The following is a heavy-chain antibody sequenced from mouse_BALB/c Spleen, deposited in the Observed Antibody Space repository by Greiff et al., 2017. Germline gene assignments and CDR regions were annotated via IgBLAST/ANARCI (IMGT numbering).Heavy chain of an antibody. CDR2: IYPGNSDT. V-gene: IGHV1-5*01. CDR3: TRRDGNDYFDY. CDR1: GYTFTSYW. D-gene: IGHD2-1*01. Sequence: VQLQQSGTVLARPGASVKMSCKASGYTFTSYWMHWVKQRPGQGLEWIGAIYPGNSDTSYNQKFKGKAKLTAVTSTSTAYMELSSLTNEDSAVYYCTRRDGNDYFDYWGQGTTLTVSS. J-gene: IGHJ2*01.